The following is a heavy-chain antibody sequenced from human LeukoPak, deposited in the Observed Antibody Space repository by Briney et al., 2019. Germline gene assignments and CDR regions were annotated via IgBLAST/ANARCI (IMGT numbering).Heavy chain of an antibody. J-gene: IGHJ6*02. V-gene: IGHV1-46*02. D-gene: IGHD2-8*01. CDR3: AREDVVLVDAVRYYYYGMDV. CDR1: GYIFNSYG. CDR2: INPSGGST. Sequence: GASVKVSCKASGYIFNSYGISWVRQAPGQGLEWMGIINPSGGSTSYAQKFQDRVTMTRDTSTSTVYMELSSLKSEDTAVYYCAREDVVLVDAVRYYYYGMDVWGQGTAVTVSS.